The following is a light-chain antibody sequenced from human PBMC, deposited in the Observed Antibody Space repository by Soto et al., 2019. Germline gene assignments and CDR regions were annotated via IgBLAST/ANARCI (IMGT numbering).Light chain of an antibody. J-gene: IGKJ3*01. V-gene: IGKV1-39*01. CDR3: QHSYSTSFT. CDR1: QSISSY. CDR2: AAS. Sequence: DIQMTQSPSSLSASVGDRVTITCRASQSISSYLNWYQQKPGKAPKLLIYAASSLQSGVPSRFSGSGSGTDFTLIISSLQPEDFATYYCQHSYSTSFTFGPGTKVAI.